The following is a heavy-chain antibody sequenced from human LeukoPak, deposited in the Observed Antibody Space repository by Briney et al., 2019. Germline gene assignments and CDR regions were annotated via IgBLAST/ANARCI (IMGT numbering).Heavy chain of an antibody. CDR3: AKDGNYYGSGEPHFADY. V-gene: IGHV3-23*01. CDR2: ISGSGGST. D-gene: IGHD3-10*01. J-gene: IGHJ4*02. CDR1: GFTFSSYA. Sequence: QPGGSLRLSCAASGFTFSSYAMSWVRRPPGKGLEWVSAISGSGGSTYYADSGKGRFTISRDDSKNTLYLQMNSLRAEDTAVYYCAKDGNYYGSGEPHFADYWGQGTLVTVSS.